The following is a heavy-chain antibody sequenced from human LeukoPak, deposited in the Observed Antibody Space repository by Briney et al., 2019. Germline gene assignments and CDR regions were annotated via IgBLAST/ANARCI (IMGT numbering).Heavy chain of an antibody. Sequence: GGYLRLSCAASGFTFSSYAMSWVRQAPGKGLEWVSAISGSGGSTYYADSVKGRFTISRDNSKNTLYLQMNSLRAEDTAVYYCANPPLEPPFDYWGQGTPVTVSS. CDR3: ANPPLEPPFDY. J-gene: IGHJ4*02. V-gene: IGHV3-23*01. CDR1: GFTFSSYA. D-gene: IGHD1-1*01. CDR2: ISGSGGST.